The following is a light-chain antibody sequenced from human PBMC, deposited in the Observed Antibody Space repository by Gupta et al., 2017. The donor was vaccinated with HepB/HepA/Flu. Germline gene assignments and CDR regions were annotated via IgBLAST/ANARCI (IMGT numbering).Light chain of an antibody. V-gene: IGLV4-60*03. CDR3: ETWDSNTRV. CDR1: SGHSSYI. CDR2: LEGSGSY. Sequence: QPVLTPSSSASASLGSSVTLTCTLSSGHSSYIIAWHQQQPGKAPRYLMKLEGSGSYNKGSGVPDRFSGSSSGADRYLTISNLQSEDEADYYCETWDSNTRVFGGGTKLTVL. J-gene: IGLJ3*02.